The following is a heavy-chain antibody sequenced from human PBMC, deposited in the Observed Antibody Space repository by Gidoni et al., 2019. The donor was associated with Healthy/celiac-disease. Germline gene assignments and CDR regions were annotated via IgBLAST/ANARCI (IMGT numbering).Heavy chain of an antibody. CDR2: IGTAGDP. CDR3: ARGDSSWYGEGAFDI. V-gene: IGHV3-13*05. J-gene: IGHJ3*02. D-gene: IGHD6-13*01. CDR1: GFTFSSYD. Sequence: EVQLVESGGGLVQPGGSLRLSCADSGFTFSSYDIHWVRQATGKGLEWVSAIGTAGDPYYPGSVKGRFTISRENAKNSLYLQMNSLRAGDTAVYYCARGDSSWYGEGAFDIWGQGTMVTVSS.